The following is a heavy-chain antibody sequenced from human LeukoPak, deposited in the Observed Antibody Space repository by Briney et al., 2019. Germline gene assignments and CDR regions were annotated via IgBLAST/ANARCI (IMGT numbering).Heavy chain of an antibody. Sequence: KPSETLSLTCAVSGGSISSGGYSWSWIRQPPGKGLEWIGYIYHSGSTYYNPSLKSRVTISVDRSKNQFSLKLSSVTAADTAVYYCARAHCSSTSCPRAIWFDPWGQGTLVTVSS. CDR1: GGSISSGGYS. V-gene: IGHV4-30-2*01. D-gene: IGHD2-2*01. CDR3: ARAHCSSTSCPRAIWFDP. J-gene: IGHJ5*02. CDR2: IYHSGST.